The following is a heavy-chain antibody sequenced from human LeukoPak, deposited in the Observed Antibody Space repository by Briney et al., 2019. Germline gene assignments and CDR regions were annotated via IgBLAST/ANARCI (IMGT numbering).Heavy chain of an antibody. V-gene: IGHV3-48*04. D-gene: IGHD6-19*01. CDR2: ISSSSSTI. Sequence: GGSLRLSCAASGFTFSSYSMNWVRQAPGKGLEWVSYISSSSSTIYYADSVKGRFTISRDNAKNSLYLQMNSLRAEDTAVYYCARDLSSLRIAVAGTPFDYWGQGTLVTVSS. CDR1: GFTFSSYS. J-gene: IGHJ4*02. CDR3: ARDLSSLRIAVAGTPFDY.